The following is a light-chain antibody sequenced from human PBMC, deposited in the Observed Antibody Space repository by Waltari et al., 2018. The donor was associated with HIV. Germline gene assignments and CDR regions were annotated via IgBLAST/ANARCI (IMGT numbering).Light chain of an antibody. CDR2: EVT. CDR1: SSDIGAYDY. CDR3: SSYGDSLRVL. V-gene: IGLV2-8*01. Sequence: QSALPQPPSASGSLGQSVTISCTGSSSDIGAYDYVSWFQQHPHSAPKLLLYEVTRRPSTVSDRFSGSRSGYTAFLTVAGLQPDDEATYFCSSYGDSLRVLFGGGTNVTVL. J-gene: IGLJ2*01.